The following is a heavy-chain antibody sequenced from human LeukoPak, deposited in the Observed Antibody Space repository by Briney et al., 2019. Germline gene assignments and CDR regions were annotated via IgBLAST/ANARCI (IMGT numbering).Heavy chain of an antibody. D-gene: IGHD6-13*01. CDR2: IKQDGSEK. CDR3: ARDGPIAAAAKLNPLDY. CDR1: GFTFRTYS. J-gene: IGHJ4*02. Sequence: GGSLRLSCAASGFTFRTYSMNWVRQAPGKGLEWVANIKQDGSEKYYVDSVKGRFTISRDNAKNSLYLQMNSLRAEDTAVYYCARDGPIAAAAKLNPLDYWGQGTLVTVSS. V-gene: IGHV3-7*01.